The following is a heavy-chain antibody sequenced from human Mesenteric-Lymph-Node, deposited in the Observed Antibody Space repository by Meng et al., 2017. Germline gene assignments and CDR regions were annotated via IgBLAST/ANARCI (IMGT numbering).Heavy chain of an antibody. D-gene: IGHD4-17*01. J-gene: IGHJ4*02. CDR2: ISPDGRSV. CDR1: GFMFSSHW. CDR3: ARDRASGGDHYFDY. V-gene: IGHV3-74*03. Sequence: GESLKISCAASGFMFSSHWMNWVRQGPGKGLVWVARISPDGRSVTYADSVKGRFTVSRDNAKNTLYLQMNSLRAEDTAVYYCARDRASGGDHYFDYWGQGTLVTVSS.